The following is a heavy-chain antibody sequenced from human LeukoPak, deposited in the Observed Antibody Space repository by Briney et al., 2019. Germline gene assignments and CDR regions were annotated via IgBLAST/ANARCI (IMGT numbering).Heavy chain of an antibody. CDR1: GFTFTSYA. D-gene: IGHD5-18*01. Sequence: GRSLRLSCAASGFTFTSYAMSWLSQAPGKGLEWVSVISAGGRSTYYVVYVKGRFTISRDNTKKSLYLQMNSLRAEDTAVYHCARWDRQYTYGTCWYFDLWGRGTLVTVSS. CDR2: ISAGGRST. V-gene: IGHV3-23*01. J-gene: IGHJ2*01. CDR3: ARWDRQYTYGTCWYFDL.